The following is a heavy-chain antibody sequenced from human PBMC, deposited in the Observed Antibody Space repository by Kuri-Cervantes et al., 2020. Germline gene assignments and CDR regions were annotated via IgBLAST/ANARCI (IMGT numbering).Heavy chain of an antibody. V-gene: IGHV1-8*01. CDR2: MNTNSGNT. Sequence: ASVKVSCKASGYTFTSYYINWVRQATGQGLEWMGWMNTNSGNTGYAQNFQGRVTMTRNTSISTAYLELSSLRSEDTAVYYCARGRRIWIRKHYYYDIDVWGKGTPVTVSS. J-gene: IGHJ6*03. CDR1: GYTFTSYY. D-gene: IGHD2/OR15-2a*01. CDR3: ARGRRIWIRKHYYYDIDV.